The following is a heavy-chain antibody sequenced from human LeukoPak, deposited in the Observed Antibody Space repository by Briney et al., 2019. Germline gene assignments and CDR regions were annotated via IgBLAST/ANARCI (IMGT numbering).Heavy chain of an antibody. D-gene: IGHD5-18*01. V-gene: IGHV3-30-3*01. Sequence: GGSLRLSCAASGFTFSSYAMHWVRQAPGKGLEWVAVISYDGSNKYYADSVKGRFTISRDNSKNTLYLQMNSLRAEDTAVYYCARLDTAMEGVDYWGQGTLVTVSS. J-gene: IGHJ4*02. CDR3: ARLDTAMEGVDY. CDR2: ISYDGSNK. CDR1: GFTFSSYA.